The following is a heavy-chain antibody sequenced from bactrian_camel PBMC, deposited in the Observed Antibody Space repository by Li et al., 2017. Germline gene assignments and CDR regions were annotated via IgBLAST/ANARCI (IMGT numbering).Heavy chain of an antibody. V-gene: IGHV3S1*01. CDR2: ISTDASSF. Sequence: HVQLVESGGGSVQTGGSLGLSCAASGYTGSRYCMGWFRQGPGKEREGIATISTDASSFYYSDAVKGRFTISQDNAKNTLYLQMNSLKPEDTAMYYCGLDPRPEGQPSSCGRPGGYENSYWGQGTQVTVS. J-gene: IGHJ4*01. CDR1: GYTGSRYC. CDR3: GLDPRPEGQPSSCGRPGGYENSY.